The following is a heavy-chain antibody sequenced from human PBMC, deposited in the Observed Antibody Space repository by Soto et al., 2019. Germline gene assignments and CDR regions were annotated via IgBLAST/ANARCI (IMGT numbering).Heavy chain of an antibody. V-gene: IGHV3-33*01. CDR3: ARESTSGHYGMDV. CDR1: GFTFSSYG. D-gene: IGHD2-2*01. Sequence: QVQLVESGGGVVQPGRSLRLSCAASGFTFSSYGMHWVRQAPGKGLEWVAVIWYDGSNKYYADSVKGRFTISRDNSTNTLYLQMNSLRAEDTAVYYCARESTSGHYGMDVWGQGTTVTVSS. J-gene: IGHJ6*02. CDR2: IWYDGSNK.